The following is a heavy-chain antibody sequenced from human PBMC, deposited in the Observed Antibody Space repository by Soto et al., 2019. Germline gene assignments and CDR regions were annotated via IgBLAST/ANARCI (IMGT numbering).Heavy chain of an antibody. CDR3: AGGRGEYSSHADDYYYYYGMDV. CDR2: ISAYNGNT. D-gene: IGHD6-6*01. V-gene: IGHV1-18*04. Sequence: ASVKVSCKASGYTFTSYGISWVRQAPGQGLEWMGWISAYNGNTNYAQKLQGRVTMTTDTSTSTAYMELRSLRSEDTAVYYCAGGRGEYSSHADDYYYYYGMDVWGQGTTVTV. J-gene: IGHJ6*02. CDR1: GYTFTSYG.